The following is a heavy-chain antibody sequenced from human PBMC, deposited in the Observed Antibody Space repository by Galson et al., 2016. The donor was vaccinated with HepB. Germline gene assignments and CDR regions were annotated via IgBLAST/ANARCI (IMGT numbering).Heavy chain of an antibody. D-gene: IGHD5-12*01. Sequence: SLRLSCAASGFTFNSHKMQWVRQAPGEGLEWLSDISGSGYIIQYADSVKGRFTTSRDNAKNSLFLQMNSLRDEDTAVYYCAREGAYSGNDFGGGFDFWGQGTLVTVSS. J-gene: IGHJ4*02. CDR1: GFTFNSHK. CDR3: AREGAYSGNDFGGGFDF. CDR2: ISGSGYII. V-gene: IGHV3-48*02.